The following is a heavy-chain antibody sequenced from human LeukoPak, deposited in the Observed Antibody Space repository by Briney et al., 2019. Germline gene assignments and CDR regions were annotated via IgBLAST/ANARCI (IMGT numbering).Heavy chain of an antibody. J-gene: IGHJ6*02. CDR3: ARDAPYNWNDNYYYYGMDV. CDR2: IYYSGST. CDR1: GGSISSGGYY. Sequence: SETLSLTCTVSGGSISSGGYYWSWIRQHPGKGLEWIGYIYYSGSTYYNPSLKSRVTISVDTSKNQFSLKLSSVTAADTAVYYCARDAPYNWNDNYYYYGMDVWGQGTTVTVSS. V-gene: IGHV4-31*03. D-gene: IGHD1-1*01.